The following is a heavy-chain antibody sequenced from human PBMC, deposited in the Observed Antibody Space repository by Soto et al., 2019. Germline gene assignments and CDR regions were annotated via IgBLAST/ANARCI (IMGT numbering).Heavy chain of an antibody. CDR2: ISSSSSTI. Sequence: STQYVRQAPGKGLEWVSYISSSSSTIYYADSVKGRFTISRDNAKNSLYLQMNSLRAEDTAVYYCARDCSGGSCYPYYYYYYYMDVWGKGTTVTVSS. J-gene: IGHJ6*03. V-gene: IGHV3-48*01. D-gene: IGHD2-15*01. CDR3: ARDCSGGSCYPYYYYYYYMDV. CDR1: S.